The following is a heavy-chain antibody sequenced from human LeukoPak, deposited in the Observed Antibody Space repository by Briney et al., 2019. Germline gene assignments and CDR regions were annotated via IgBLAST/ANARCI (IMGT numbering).Heavy chain of an antibody. D-gene: IGHD6-13*01. CDR2: ISSSSSYI. CDR1: GFIFSSYS. CDR3: AVEQQLVLGDAFDI. V-gene: IGHV3-21*01. Sequence: GGSLRLSCAASGFIFSSYSMNWVRQAPGKGLEWVSFISSSSSYIYYADSVKGRFTISRDNAKNSLYLQMNSLRAEDTAVYYCAVEQQLVLGDAFDIWGQGTMVTVSS. J-gene: IGHJ3*02.